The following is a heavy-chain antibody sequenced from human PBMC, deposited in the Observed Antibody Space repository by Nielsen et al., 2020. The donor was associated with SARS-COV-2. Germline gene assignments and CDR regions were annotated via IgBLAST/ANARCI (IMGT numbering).Heavy chain of an antibody. V-gene: IGHV3-30*18. CDR1: GFTFSSYG. J-gene: IGHJ4*02. Sequence: GESLKISCAASGFTFSSYGMHWVRQAPGKGLEWVAVISYDGSNKYYADSVKGRFTISRDNSKNTLYLQMNSLRAEDTAVYYCAKDYSVGSGSYSFDYWGQGTLVTVSS. D-gene: IGHD3-10*01. CDR2: ISYDGSNK. CDR3: AKDYSVGSGSYSFDY.